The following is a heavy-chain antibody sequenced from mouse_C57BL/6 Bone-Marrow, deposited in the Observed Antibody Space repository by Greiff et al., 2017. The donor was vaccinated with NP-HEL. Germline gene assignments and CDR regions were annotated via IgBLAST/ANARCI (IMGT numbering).Heavy chain of an antibody. Sequence: QVQLQQPGAELVRPGSSVKLSCKASGYTFTSYWMHWVKQRPIQGLEWIGNIDPSDSETHYNQKFKDKATLTVDKSSSTAYMQLSSLTSEDSAVYYCARGNVSNPWFAYWGQGTLVTVSA. CDR2: IDPSDSET. V-gene: IGHV1-52*01. CDR3: ARGNVSNPWFAY. D-gene: IGHD4-1*01. CDR1: GYTFTSYW. J-gene: IGHJ3*01.